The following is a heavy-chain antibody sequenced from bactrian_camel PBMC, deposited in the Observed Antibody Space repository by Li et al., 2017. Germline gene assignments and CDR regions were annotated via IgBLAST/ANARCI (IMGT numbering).Heavy chain of an antibody. V-gene: IGHV3S55*01. CDR3: AWVQFTPNADWWLQNGLFDS. CDR2: ISTDSST. CDR1: GIAFSACT. J-gene: IGHJ6*01. D-gene: IGHD7*01. Sequence: VQLVESGGGSVQAGGSLKLSCAAFGIAFSACTMAWYRQAPGKERELVSRISTDSSTSYSDSVKGRFTLSRDNAKSMLYLQMNSLKPEDTAMYYCAWVQFTPNADWWLQNGLFDSRGQGTQVTVS.